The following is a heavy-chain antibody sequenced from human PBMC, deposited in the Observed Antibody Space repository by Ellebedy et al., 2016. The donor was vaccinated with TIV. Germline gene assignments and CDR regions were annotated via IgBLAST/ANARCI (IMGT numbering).Heavy chain of an antibody. J-gene: IGHJ4*02. Sequence: GESLKISXAASGFTFSSYAMSWVRQAPGKGLEWVAVIWYDGSNKYYADSVKGRFIISRDKSKNTLFLQLNSLRAEDTAVYYCAKGAWLGYWGQGTQVTVSP. CDR1: GFTFSSYA. CDR3: AKGAWLGY. CDR2: IWYDGSNK. V-gene: IGHV3-33*03.